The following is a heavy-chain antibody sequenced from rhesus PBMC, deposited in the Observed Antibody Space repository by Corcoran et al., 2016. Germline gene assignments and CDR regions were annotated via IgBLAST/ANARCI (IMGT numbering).Heavy chain of an antibody. CDR3: AREVGGFGLFDV. D-gene: IGHD1-44*01. J-gene: IGHJ5-1*01. CDR2: IDGNSAST. V-gene: IGHV4-73*01. Sequence: QVQLQQWGEGLVKPSETLSLTCAVYGGSISGYYYWSWIRQPPGKGLEWIVYIDGNSASTNYNPTVKNRVNISKDTSKIQFALKRSSVTAADTAVYYCAREVGGFGLFDVWGPGVLVTVSS. CDR1: GGSISGYYY.